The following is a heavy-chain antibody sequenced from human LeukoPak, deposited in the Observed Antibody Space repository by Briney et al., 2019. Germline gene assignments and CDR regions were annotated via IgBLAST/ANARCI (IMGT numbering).Heavy chain of an antibody. Sequence: SETLSLTCTVSGGSVSDYYWSWIRQSPGKGLEWIGYIYYTGSTSYNPSLRSRVTMSADTSKNQFSLKLSSVTAADTAVYYCASGIMVRGAERTRDAFDIWGRGTMVTVSS. CDR1: GGSVSDYY. CDR2: IYYTGST. CDR3: ASGIMVRGAERTRDAFDI. D-gene: IGHD3-10*01. J-gene: IGHJ3*02. V-gene: IGHV4-59*02.